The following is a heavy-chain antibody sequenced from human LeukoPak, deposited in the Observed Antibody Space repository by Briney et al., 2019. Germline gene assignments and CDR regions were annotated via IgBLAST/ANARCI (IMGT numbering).Heavy chain of an antibody. V-gene: IGHV3-74*01. CDR3: VRDLILVWTPGDDFDH. CDR2: INERATII. D-gene: IGHD3-16*01. Sequence: EGSLRLSCAASGFTFSNYWMHWVRQAPGKGLEWVSRINERATIISYADSVKGRFTISRENARNTLYLQMNSLTAEDTAVYYCVRDLILVWTPGDDFDHWGQGTLVTVSS. CDR1: GFTFSNYW. J-gene: IGHJ4*02.